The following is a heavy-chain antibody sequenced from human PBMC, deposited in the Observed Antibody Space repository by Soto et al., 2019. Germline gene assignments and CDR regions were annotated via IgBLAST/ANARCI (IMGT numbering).Heavy chain of an antibody. CDR1: GFTFSSYW. D-gene: IGHD6-13*01. J-gene: IGHJ6*02. Sequence: QPGGSLRLSCAASGFTFSSYWMSWVRQAPGKGLEWVANIKQDGSEKYYVDSVKGRFTISRDNAKNSLYLQMNSLRAEDTAVYYCARESAGYSSSWYLVVYYYYGMDVWGQGTTVTVSS. CDR2: IKQDGSEK. CDR3: ARESAGYSSSWYLVVYYYYGMDV. V-gene: IGHV3-7*01.